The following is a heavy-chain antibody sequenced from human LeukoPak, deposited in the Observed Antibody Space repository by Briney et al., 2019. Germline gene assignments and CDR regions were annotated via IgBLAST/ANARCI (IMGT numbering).Heavy chain of an antibody. V-gene: IGHV3-21*01. CDR2: ISSSSTYI. CDR3: ARDMTTARSDN. CDR1: GFTFSNYP. D-gene: IGHD4-17*01. J-gene: IGHJ4*02. Sequence: GGSLRLSCAASGFTFSNYPMDWVRQAPGKGLEWVSYISSSSTYIYYADSVKGRFTISRDNAKNSLYLQMNSLRAEDTAVYYCARDMTTARSDNWGQGTLVTVSS.